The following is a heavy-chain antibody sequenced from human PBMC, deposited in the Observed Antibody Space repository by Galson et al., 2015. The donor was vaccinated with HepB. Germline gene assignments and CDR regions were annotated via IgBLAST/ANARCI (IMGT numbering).Heavy chain of an antibody. CDR3: ARGPRGYSYGPYWYFDL. Sequence: SLRLSCAASGFTFSSYWMSWVRQAPGKGLEWVANIKQDGSEKYYVDSVKGRFTISRDNAKNSLYLQMNSLRAEDTAVYYCARGPRGYSYGPYWYFDLWGRGTLVTVSS. J-gene: IGHJ2*01. CDR2: IKQDGSEK. D-gene: IGHD5-18*01. V-gene: IGHV3-7*03. CDR1: GFTFSSYW.